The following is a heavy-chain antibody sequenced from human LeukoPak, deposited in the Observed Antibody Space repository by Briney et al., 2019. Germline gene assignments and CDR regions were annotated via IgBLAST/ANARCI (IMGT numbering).Heavy chain of an antibody. J-gene: IGHJ4*02. CDR2: TYYRSKWYN. D-gene: IGHD6-19*01. CDR1: GDSVSSNSAA. Sequence: SQTLSLTCAISGDSVSSNSAAWNWIRQSPSRGLEWLGRTYYRSKWYNDYAVSVKSRMTINPHTSKNQFSLQLNSVSPEDTAVYYCARGYSSGWYAFDYWGQGTLVTVSS. V-gene: IGHV6-1*01. CDR3: ARGYSSGWYAFDY.